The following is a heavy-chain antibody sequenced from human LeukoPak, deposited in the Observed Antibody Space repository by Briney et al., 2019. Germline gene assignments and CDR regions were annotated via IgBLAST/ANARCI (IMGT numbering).Heavy chain of an antibody. CDR3: ARVQSGRYCHDVNRYADDAFDI. CDR1: GFTFSSYW. V-gene: IGHV3-74*01. Sequence: GGSLRLSCAASGFTFSSYWMQWVRQAPGKGLVWVSRIDGDGSSTNYADSVKGRFTISRDKSKSAVYLQMNSLRAEDTAVYYCARVQSGRYCHDVNRYADDAFDIWGQGTMVTVSS. D-gene: IGHD2-15*01. J-gene: IGHJ3*02. CDR2: IDGDGSST.